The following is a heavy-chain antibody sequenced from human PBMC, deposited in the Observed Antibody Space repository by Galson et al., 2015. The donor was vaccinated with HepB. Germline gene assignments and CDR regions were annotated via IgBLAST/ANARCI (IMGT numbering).Heavy chain of an antibody. CDR1: GGTFSTYT. V-gene: IGHV1-69*13. J-gene: IGHJ5*02. Sequence: SVKVSCKASGGTFSTYTISWVRQAPGHGLEWMGGITPLFGTAKYAPKFQGRVTITADESTSTVYMEMSGLRFEDTAVYYCARAEDCSSTSCYRDDPRGWFDPWGQGTLVTVSS. CDR2: ITPLFGTA. CDR3: ARAEDCSSTSCYRDDPRGWFDP. D-gene: IGHD2-2*01.